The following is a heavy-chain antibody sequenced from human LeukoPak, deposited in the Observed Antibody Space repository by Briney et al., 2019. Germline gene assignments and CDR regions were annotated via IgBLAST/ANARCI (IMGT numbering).Heavy chain of an antibody. CDR3: AREGATTSFDY. Sequence: PGGSLRLSCAASGFTVSSNYMNWVRQAPGKGLEWVSVIYSGGSTYYADSVKGRFTISRDNSKNTLYLQMNSLRAEDTAVYYCAREGATTSFDYWGQGTPVTVSS. CDR2: IYSGGST. D-gene: IGHD1-26*01. CDR1: GFTVSSNY. J-gene: IGHJ4*02. V-gene: IGHV3-53*01.